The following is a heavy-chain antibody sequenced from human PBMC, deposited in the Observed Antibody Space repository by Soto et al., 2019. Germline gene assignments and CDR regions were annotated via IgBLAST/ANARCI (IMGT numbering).Heavy chain of an antibody. J-gene: IGHJ6*03. CDR2: INAGNGNT. D-gene: IGHD2-8*01. V-gene: IGHV1-3*01. CDR3: AISRLGYCTNGVCYTDYYYMDV. Sequence: ASVKVSCKASGYTFTSYAMHWVRQAPGQRLEWMGWINAGNGNTKYSQKFQGRVTITRDTSASTAYMELSSLRSEDTAVYYCAISRLGYCTNGVCYTDYYYMDVWGKGTTVTVSS. CDR1: GYTFTSYA.